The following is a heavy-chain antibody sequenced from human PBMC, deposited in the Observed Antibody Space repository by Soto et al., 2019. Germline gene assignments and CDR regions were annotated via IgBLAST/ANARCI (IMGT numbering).Heavy chain of an antibody. CDR1: GGSISSGGYS. V-gene: IGHV4-31*03. Sequence: KASETLSLTCTVSGGSISSGGYSWSWIRQHPGKGLEWIGYISYSGTTYYNPSLKSRLTISVDMSKNQFSLKLSSVTAADTAVYYCAREKSGWYLDYWGQGTLVTVSS. J-gene: IGHJ4*02. D-gene: IGHD6-19*01. CDR3: AREKSGWYLDY. CDR2: ISYSGTT.